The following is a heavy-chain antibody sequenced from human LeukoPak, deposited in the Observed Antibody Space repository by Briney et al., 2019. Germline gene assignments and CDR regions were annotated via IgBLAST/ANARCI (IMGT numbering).Heavy chain of an antibody. CDR2: IRYDGSNK. D-gene: IGHD3-22*01. CDR3: ARDYLYYYDSSGYYDY. CDR1: GFTFSSYG. V-gene: IGHV3-30*02. J-gene: IGHJ4*02. Sequence: PGGSLRLSCAASGFTFSSYGMHWVRQAPGKGLEWVAFIRYDGSNKYYADSVKGRFTISRDNAKNSLYLQMNSLRAEDTAVYYCARDYLYYYDSSGYYDYWGQGTLVTVSS.